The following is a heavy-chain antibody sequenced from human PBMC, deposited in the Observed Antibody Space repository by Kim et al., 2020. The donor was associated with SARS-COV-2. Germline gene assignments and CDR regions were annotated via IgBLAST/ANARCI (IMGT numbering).Heavy chain of an antibody. D-gene: IGHD3-9*01. CDR3: ARDHGLRYFLRYPAFDS. J-gene: IGHJ4*02. Sequence: YPGRVTITRDTSAGTAYMELSSLRSEDTAVYYCARDHGLRYFLRYPAFDSWGQGTLVTVSS. V-gene: IGHV1-3*01.